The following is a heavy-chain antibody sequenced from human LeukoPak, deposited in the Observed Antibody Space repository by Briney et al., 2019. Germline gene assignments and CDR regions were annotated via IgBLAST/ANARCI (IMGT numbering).Heavy chain of an antibody. CDR1: GFTFSSYW. J-gene: IGHJ3*02. D-gene: IGHD3-22*01. CDR2: IKQDGSEK. V-gene: IGHV3-7*01. Sequence: PGGSLRLSCAASGFTFSSYWMSWVRQAPGKGLEWVANIKQDGSEKYYVDTVKGRFTISRDNAKNSLYLQMNSLRAEDTAVYYCARDLSFYDSSGYYPTGGAFDIWGQGTMVTVSS. CDR3: ARDLSFYDSSGYYPTGGAFDI.